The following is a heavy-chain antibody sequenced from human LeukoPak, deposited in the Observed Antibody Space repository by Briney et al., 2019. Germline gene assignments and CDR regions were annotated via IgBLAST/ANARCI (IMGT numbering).Heavy chain of an antibody. Sequence: GESLRLSCAASGFTFSSYGMHWVRQAPGKGLEWVAVISYDGSNKYYADSVKGRFTISRDNSKNTMYLQMNSLRAEDTAVYYCAKVRGSGYYPPFDYWGQGTLVTVSS. CDR1: GFTFSSYG. J-gene: IGHJ4*02. CDR2: ISYDGSNK. V-gene: IGHV3-30*18. CDR3: AKVRGSGYYPPFDY. D-gene: IGHD3-22*01.